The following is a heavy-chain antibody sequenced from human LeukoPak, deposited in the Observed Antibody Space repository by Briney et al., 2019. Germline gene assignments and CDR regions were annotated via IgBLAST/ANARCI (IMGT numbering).Heavy chain of an antibody. J-gene: IGHJ4*02. V-gene: IGHV4-39*01. D-gene: IGHD1-26*01. Sequence: SETLSLTCTVSGGSISSSSYYWGWIRQPPGKGLEWIGSIYYSGSTYYNPSLKSRVTISVDASKNQFSLKLSSVTAADTAVYYCARIVGASDYWGQGTLVTVSS. CDR1: GGSISSSSYY. CDR3: ARIVGASDY. CDR2: IYYSGST.